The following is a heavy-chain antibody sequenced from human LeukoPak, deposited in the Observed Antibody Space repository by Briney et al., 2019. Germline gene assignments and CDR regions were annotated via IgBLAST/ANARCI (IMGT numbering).Heavy chain of an antibody. CDR3: ARDRFLEWLYYGMDV. D-gene: IGHD3-3*01. V-gene: IGHV3-21*01. J-gene: IGHJ6*02. CDR1: GFTFSSYS. Sequence: PGGSLRLSCAASGFTFSSYSMNWVRQAPGKGLEWVSSISSSSSYIYYADSVKGRFTISRDNAKNSLYLQMNSLRAEDTAVYYCARDRFLEWLYYGMDVWGQGTTVTVSS. CDR2: ISSSSSYI.